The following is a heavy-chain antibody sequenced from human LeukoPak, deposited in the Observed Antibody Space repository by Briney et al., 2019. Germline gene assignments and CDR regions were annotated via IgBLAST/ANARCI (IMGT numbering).Heavy chain of an antibody. J-gene: IGHJ5*02. CDR3: ARGTYYYGSGMGNWFDP. CDR2: IYTSGST. CDR1: GGSISSGSYC. D-gene: IGHD3-10*01. Sequence: SETLSLTCAVSGGSISSGSYCWSWIRQPAGKGLEWIGRIYTSGSTNYNPSRKCRVTISVDTSKNPFSLKPSSVTAADTAVYYCARGTYYYGSGMGNWFDPWGQGTLVTVSS. V-gene: IGHV4-61*02.